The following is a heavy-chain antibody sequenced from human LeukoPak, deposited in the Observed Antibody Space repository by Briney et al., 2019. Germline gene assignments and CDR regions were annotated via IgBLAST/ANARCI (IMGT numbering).Heavy chain of an antibody. CDR1: GGSISSSSYY. J-gene: IGHJ6*03. CDR3: ARDAGNYDFWSGYPYYYYYYMDV. CDR2: IYYSGST. D-gene: IGHD3-3*01. Sequence: SETLSLTCTVSGGSISSSSYYWGWIRQPPGKGLEWIGSIYYSGSTYYNPSLKSRVTISVDTSKNQFSLKLSSVTAADTAVYYCARDAGNYDFWSGYPYYYYYYMDVWGKGTTVTVSS. V-gene: IGHV4-39*02.